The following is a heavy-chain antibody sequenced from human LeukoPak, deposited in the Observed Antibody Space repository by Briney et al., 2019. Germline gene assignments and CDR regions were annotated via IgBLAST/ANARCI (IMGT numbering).Heavy chain of an antibody. Sequence: SKTLSLTCIISGGSIGPYYWSWIRQAAGKGPEWIGRIYTTGTADYNPSLKGRVFLSVDTSKNQFSLKVTSVTAADTAVYYCARDHSSSSWMDSFEIWGPGTKVTVSS. D-gene: IGHD6-6*01. J-gene: IGHJ3*02. CDR3: ARDHSSSSWMDSFEI. CDR2: IYTTGTA. V-gene: IGHV4-4*07. CDR1: GGSIGPYY.